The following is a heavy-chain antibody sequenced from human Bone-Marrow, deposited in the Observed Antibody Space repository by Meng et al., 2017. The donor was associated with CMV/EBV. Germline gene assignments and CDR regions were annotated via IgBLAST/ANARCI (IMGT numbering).Heavy chain of an antibody. Sequence: GESLKISCAASGFTFSSYWMSWVRQAPGKGLEWVANIKQDGSEKYYVDSVKGRFTISRDNAKNSLYLQMNSLRAEDTAVYYCAREIVVVPAAIYYYYGMDVWGQGTTVTVSS. CDR1: GFTFSSYW. J-gene: IGHJ6*02. CDR2: IKQDGSEK. D-gene: IGHD2-2*02. CDR3: AREIVVVPAAIYYYYGMDV. V-gene: IGHV3-7*01.